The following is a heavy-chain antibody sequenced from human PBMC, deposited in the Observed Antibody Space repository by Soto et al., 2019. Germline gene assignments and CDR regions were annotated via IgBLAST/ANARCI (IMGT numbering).Heavy chain of an antibody. CDR1: GFTFSSHS. Sequence: GGSLRLSCAASGFTFSSHSMNWVRQAPGKGLEWVSYVSFSSKNIFYADSVKGRFTISRDNAKNSLYLQMNSLRDEDTAVYFSAREYLRGGYGMEVWGQGTTVTASS. CDR3: AREYLRGGYGMEV. J-gene: IGHJ6*02. D-gene: IGHD2-8*01. V-gene: IGHV3-48*02. CDR2: VSFSSKNI.